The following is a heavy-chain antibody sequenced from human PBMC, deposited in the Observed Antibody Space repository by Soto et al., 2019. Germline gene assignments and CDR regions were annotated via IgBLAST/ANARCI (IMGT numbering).Heavy chain of an antibody. D-gene: IGHD2-2*01. CDR1: GFTFSTYA. V-gene: IGHV3-23*01. CDR3: AKGGEGSCSKTSCLYFSDY. Sequence: VQLLDSGGGLVQPGGSLRLSCAASGFTFSTYAMSWVRQAPGKGLEWVSTISGSGDSTYYANSVKSRFTISRDNSRNTLHLQMNSLRVVDTAVYYCAKGGEGSCSKTSCLYFSDYWGQGTLVTVSS. J-gene: IGHJ4*02. CDR2: ISGSGDST.